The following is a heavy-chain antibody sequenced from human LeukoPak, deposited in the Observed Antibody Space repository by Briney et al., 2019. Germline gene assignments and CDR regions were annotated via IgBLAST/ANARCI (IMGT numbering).Heavy chain of an antibody. Sequence: GGSLRLSCAASGFTFSRYSMNWVRQAPGKGLEWVANIKQDGSEKYYVDSVKGRFTISRDNAKNSLYLQMNSLRAEDTAVYYCARDSLRVGFFYWGQGTLVTVSS. CDR1: GFTFSRYS. D-gene: IGHD3-16*01. V-gene: IGHV3-7*01. J-gene: IGHJ4*02. CDR3: ARDSLRVGFFY. CDR2: IKQDGSEK.